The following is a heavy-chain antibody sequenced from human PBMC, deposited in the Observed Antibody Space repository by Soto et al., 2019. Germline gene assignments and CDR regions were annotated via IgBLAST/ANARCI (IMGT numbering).Heavy chain of an antibody. CDR1: GYTFTSYA. CDR2: INAGNGNT. V-gene: IGHV1-3*01. D-gene: IGHD1-26*01. J-gene: IGHJ5*02. CDR3: ARGGIPPYSLPGFDP. Sequence: GASVKVSCKASGYTFTSYAMHWVRQAPGQRLEWMGWINAGNGNTKYSQKFQGRVTITRDTSASTAYMELSSLRSEDTAVYYCARGGIPPYSLPGFDPWGQGTLVTVSS.